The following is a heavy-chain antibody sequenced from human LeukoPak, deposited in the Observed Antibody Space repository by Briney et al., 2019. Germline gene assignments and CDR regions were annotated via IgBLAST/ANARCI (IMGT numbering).Heavy chain of an antibody. CDR2: INPNSGGT. J-gene: IGHJ4*02. V-gene: IGHV1-2*02. Sequence: GASVKVSCKASGYTFTGYYMHWVRQAPGQGLVWMGWINPNSGGTNYAQKFQGRVTMTRDTSISTAYMELSRLRSDDTAVYYCARNGGYCSGGSCYSALDYWGQGTLVTVSS. CDR3: ARNGGYCSGGSCYSALDY. D-gene: IGHD2-15*01. CDR1: GYTFTGYY.